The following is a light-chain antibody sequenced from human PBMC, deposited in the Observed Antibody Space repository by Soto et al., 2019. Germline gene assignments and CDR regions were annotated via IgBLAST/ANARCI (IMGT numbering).Light chain of an antibody. Sequence: EIGLTQSPGTLSLSPGERATLSCRASQSVGRNYLAWFQHKPDQAPRLLIYDASNRATGVPDRFSGSGSGTEFALSVTSLDQEDFAVYYCHRYAVSPRSFGGGTTVEIK. CDR1: QSVGRNY. CDR3: HRYAVSPRS. J-gene: IGKJ4*01. V-gene: IGKV3-20*01. CDR2: DAS.